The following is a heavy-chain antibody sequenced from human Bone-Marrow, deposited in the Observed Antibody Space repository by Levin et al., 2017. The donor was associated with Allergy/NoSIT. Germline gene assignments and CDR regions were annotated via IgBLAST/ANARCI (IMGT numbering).Heavy chain of an antibody. V-gene: IGHV1-69*13. CDR2: IIPIFGTA. D-gene: IGHD2-15*01. CDR1: GGTFTNYA. CDR3: ASLGYCSGGNCFWPNDYGDSDGT. Sequence: SVKVSCKASGGTFTNYAINWVRQAPGQGLEWMGGIIPIFGTAFYAEKFQGRVTIIADESTTTSHLQLSSLISEDPAIYSFASLGYCSGGNCFWPNDYGDSDGTWGQGTRVIVSS. J-gene: IGHJ5*02.